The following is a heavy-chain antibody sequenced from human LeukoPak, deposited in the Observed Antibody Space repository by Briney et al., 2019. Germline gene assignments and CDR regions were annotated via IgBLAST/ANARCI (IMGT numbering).Heavy chain of an antibody. CDR3: ARTPLVRNFWSNWFDP. J-gene: IGHJ5*02. D-gene: IGHD3-3*01. CDR2: IVPIFDRT. V-gene: IGHV1-69*13. Sequence: SVKVSCKSPGGTFSNYAINWVRQAPGQGLEWVGGIVPIFDRTNHAQKLQGRVTIAADESTSTAYTELRSLRSEDTAVYYCARTPLVRNFWSNWFDPWGQGTLVTVSS. CDR1: GGTFSNYA.